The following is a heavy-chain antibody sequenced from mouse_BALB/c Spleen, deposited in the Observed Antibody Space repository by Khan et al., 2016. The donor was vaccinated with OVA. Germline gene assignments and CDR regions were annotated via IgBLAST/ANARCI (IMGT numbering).Heavy chain of an antibody. D-gene: IGHD1-1*01. CDR3: ARRTTVYTMDY. CDR2: INPSSGYT. J-gene: IGHJ4*01. V-gene: IGHV1-4*01. Sequence: QVQLKESGAELARPGASVKMSCKASGYTFTSNTMHWVKQRPGQGLEWIGYINPSSGYTNYNQTFKDKATLTADKSSSTAYMQLSSLTSEDSAVYYCARRTTVYTMDYWGQGTSVTVSS. CDR1: GYTFTSNT.